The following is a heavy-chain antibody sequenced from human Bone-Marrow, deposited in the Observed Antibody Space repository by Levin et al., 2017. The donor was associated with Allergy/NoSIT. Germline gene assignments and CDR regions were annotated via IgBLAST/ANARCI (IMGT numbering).Heavy chain of an antibody. CDR2: ISSSGSTI. J-gene: IGHJ5*02. V-gene: IGHV3-11*01. CDR1: GFTFSDYY. Sequence: GGSLRLSCAASGFTFSDYYMSWIRQAPGKGLEWVSYISSSGSTIYYADSVKGRFTISRDNAKNSLYLQMNSLRAEDTAVYYCARDRAAMVLNWFDPWGQGTLVTVSS. D-gene: IGHD5-18*01. CDR3: ARDRAAMVLNWFDP.